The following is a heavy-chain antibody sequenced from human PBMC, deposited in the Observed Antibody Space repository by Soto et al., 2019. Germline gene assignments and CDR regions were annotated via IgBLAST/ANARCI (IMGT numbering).Heavy chain of an antibody. CDR3: AKADSLWRDLYYCGY. V-gene: IGHV3-23*01. J-gene: IGHJ4*02. CDR2: ISGSGGST. CDR1: GFTFSSYA. Sequence: GGSLRLSCAASGFTFSSYAMSWVRQAPGKGLEWVSGISGSGGSTYYADSVKGRFTISSDNSKNTLYLQMNSLRAEDTAIYYFAKADSLWRDLYYCGYWGQGTLVTVSS. D-gene: IGHD2-21*01.